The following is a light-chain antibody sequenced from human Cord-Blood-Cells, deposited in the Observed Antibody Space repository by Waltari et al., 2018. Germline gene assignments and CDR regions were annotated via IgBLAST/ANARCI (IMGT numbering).Light chain of an antibody. CDR2: DAS. Sequence: EIVLTQSPATLSLSPGERATLSCRASQGVSSHLAWYQQKPGQAPRLLSYDASNGATGIPARFSGSGSGTDFTLTISSLEPEDFAVYYCQQRSNWYTFGQGTKLEIK. CDR1: QGVSSH. V-gene: IGKV3-11*01. J-gene: IGKJ2*01. CDR3: QQRSNWYT.